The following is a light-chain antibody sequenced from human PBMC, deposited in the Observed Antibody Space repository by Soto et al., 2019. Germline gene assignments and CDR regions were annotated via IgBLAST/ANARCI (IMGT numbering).Light chain of an antibody. Sequence: EIVLTQSPATLSLSPGERATLSCRASQSVSTFLAWYQQKPGQSPRLLIYDASNRATGTPPRFSGSGSGTDFTLTISSLEPEDFAVYYCQQRINWPPRYSFGQGTKLEIK. CDR3: QQRINWPPRYS. J-gene: IGKJ2*01. CDR1: QSVSTF. V-gene: IGKV3-11*01. CDR2: DAS.